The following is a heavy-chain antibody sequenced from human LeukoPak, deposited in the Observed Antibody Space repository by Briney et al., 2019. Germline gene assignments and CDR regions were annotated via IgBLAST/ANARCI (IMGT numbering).Heavy chain of an antibody. D-gene: IGHD2-15*01. CDR3: ARDLRWSNYFDY. CDR1: GGSISSYY. J-gene: IGHJ4*02. CDR2: IYTSGST. V-gene: IGHV4-4*07. Sequence: SETLPLTCTVSGGSISSYYWSWIRQPAGKGLEWIGRIYTSGSTNYNPSLKSRVTMSVDTSKNQFSLKLSSVTAADTAVYYCARDLRWSNYFDYWGQGTLVTVSS.